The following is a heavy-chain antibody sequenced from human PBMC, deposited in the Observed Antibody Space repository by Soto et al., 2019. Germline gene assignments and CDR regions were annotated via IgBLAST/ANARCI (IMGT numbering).Heavy chain of an antibody. J-gene: IGHJ4*02. D-gene: IGHD5-18*01. V-gene: IGHV3-64D*08. CDR2: MSGDGDDT. CDR3: VKGAGEYSYGYGAGSFDY. Sequence: EVQLVESGGGLVQPGGSLRLSCAASGFTFSNYAMHWVRQAPGKGLEYVSAMSGDGDDTYYAISVKGRFTISRDNSKNTLSLQMGSLRPEDTAVYYCVKGAGEYSYGYGAGSFDYWGQGTLVTVSS. CDR1: GFTFSNYA.